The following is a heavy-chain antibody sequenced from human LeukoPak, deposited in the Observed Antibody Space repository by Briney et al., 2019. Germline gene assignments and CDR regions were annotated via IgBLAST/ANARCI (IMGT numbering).Heavy chain of an antibody. Sequence: ASVRVSCKASGYTFTGYYMHWVRQAPGQGLEWMGWINPNSGGTNYAQNFQGRVTMTRDTSISTAYMELTRLRSDDTAVYYCARDGEYCAGGGCYVNWFDPWSQGALVTVSS. CDR3: ARDGEYCAGGGCYVNWFDP. V-gene: IGHV1-2*02. CDR2: INPNSGGT. D-gene: IGHD2-15*01. CDR1: GYTFTGYY. J-gene: IGHJ5*02.